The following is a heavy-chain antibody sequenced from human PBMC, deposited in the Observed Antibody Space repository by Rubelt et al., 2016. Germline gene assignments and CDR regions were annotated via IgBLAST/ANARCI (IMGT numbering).Heavy chain of an antibody. Sequence: TFSSYAISWVRQAPGQGLEWMGRIIPILGIANYAQKFQGRVTITADKSTSTAYMELSSLRSEDTAVYYCARSGENSGYWQFDYWGQGTLVTVSS. J-gene: IGHJ4*02. CDR3: ARSGENSGYWQFDY. V-gene: IGHV1-69*04. CDR2: IIPILGIA. CDR1: TFSSYA. D-gene: IGHD5-12*01.